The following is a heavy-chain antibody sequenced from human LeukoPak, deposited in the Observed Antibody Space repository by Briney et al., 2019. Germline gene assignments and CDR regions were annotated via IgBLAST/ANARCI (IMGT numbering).Heavy chain of an antibody. CDR1: GGSFSGYY. D-gene: IGHD2/OR15-2a*01. V-gene: IGHV4-34*01. J-gene: IGHJ4*02. Sequence: WETLSLTCAVYGGSFSGYYWSWIRQPPGKGLEWIGEINHSGSTNYNPSLKSRVTISVDTSKNQFSLKLSSVTAADTAVYYCASLSFFSSGYWGPGTLVTVSS. CDR2: INHSGST. CDR3: ASLSFFSSGY.